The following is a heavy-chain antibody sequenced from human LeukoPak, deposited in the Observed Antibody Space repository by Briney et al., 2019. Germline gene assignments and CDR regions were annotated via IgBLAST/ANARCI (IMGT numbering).Heavy chain of an antibody. CDR3: AKDLSRGSGT. J-gene: IGHJ5*02. Sequence: PGGSLRLSCAASGFTFSSYAMTWVRQAPGKGLEWVSSITGSGGSTFYADSVKGRFTISRDNSKNTLYLQMNSLRAEDTALYYCAKDLSRGSGTWGQGTLVTVSS. CDR2: ITGSGGST. CDR1: GFTFSSYA. D-gene: IGHD3-10*01. V-gene: IGHV3-23*01.